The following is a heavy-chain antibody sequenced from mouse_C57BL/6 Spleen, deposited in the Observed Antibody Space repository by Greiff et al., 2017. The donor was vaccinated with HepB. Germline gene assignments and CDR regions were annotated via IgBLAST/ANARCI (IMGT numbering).Heavy chain of an antibody. CDR2: IDPNSGGT. V-gene: IGHV1-72*01. CDR3: ARSYYYGSSIDWYFDV. CDR1: GYTFTSYW. Sequence: QVQLQQPGAELVKPGASVKLSCTASGYTFTSYWMHWVKQRPGRGLEWIGRIDPNSGGTKSKEKFKSKATLTVDKPSSTAYMQLSSLTSEDSAVYYCARSYYYGSSIDWYFDVWGTGTTVTVSS. J-gene: IGHJ1*03. D-gene: IGHD1-1*01.